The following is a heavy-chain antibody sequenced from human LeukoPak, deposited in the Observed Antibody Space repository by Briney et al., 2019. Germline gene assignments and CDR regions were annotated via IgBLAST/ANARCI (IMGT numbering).Heavy chain of an antibody. CDR1: SYSISSVYY. Sequence: SETLSHSCTVSSYSISSVYYWGWIRQSAGKGLEWIGNIYHSGSTYYNPSLKSRVTISVDTSKNQFSLKLSSVTAADTAVYYCASLSCSGGSCYPYYFDYWGQGTLVTVSS. V-gene: IGHV4-38-2*02. D-gene: IGHD2-15*01. J-gene: IGHJ4*02. CDR3: ASLSCSGGSCYPYYFDY. CDR2: IYHSGST.